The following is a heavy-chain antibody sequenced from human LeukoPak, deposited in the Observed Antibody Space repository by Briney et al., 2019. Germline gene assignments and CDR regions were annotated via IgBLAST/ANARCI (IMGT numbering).Heavy chain of an antibody. CDR3: ARGFRDSSGRKPDY. D-gene: IGHD3-22*01. V-gene: IGHV1-8*01. CDR2: MNPNSGNT. Sequence: ASVKVSCKASGYTYTSYDINWMRQATGQGLEWMGWMNPNSGNTGYAQKFQDRVTMTRNTSINTAYMELSSLRSEDMAVYYCARGFRDSSGRKPDYWGQGTLVTVSS. J-gene: IGHJ4*02. CDR1: GYTYTSYD.